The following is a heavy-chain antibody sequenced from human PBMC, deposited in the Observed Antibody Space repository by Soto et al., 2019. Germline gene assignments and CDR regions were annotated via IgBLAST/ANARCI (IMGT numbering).Heavy chain of an antibody. D-gene: IGHD6-13*01. V-gene: IGHV1-18*01. CDR2: ISAYNGNT. CDR1: GYTFTSYG. J-gene: IGHJ5*02. Sequence: QVQLVQSGAEVKKPGASVKVSRKASGYTFTSYGISWVRQAPGQGLEWMGWISAYNGNTNYAQKLQGRVTMTTDTSTSTAYMELRSLRSDDTAVYYCAREAGRRIAAASRGWFDPWGQGTLVTVSS. CDR3: AREAGRRIAAASRGWFDP.